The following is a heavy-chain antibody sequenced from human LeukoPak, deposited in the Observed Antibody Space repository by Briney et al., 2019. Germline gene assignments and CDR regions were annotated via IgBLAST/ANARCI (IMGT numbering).Heavy chain of an antibody. J-gene: IGHJ4*02. CDR1: GFTFNDYY. CDR2: ISGSGGST. CDR3: ARGWRRSWYHQGY. D-gene: IGHD6-13*01. Sequence: GGSLRLSCAASGFTFNDYYMSWLPQAQGKGLEWVSAISGSGGSTYYADSVKGRFTISRDNAKNSLYLQMNSLRAEDTAVYYSARGWRRSWYHQGYWGQGTLVTVSS. V-gene: IGHV3-11*04.